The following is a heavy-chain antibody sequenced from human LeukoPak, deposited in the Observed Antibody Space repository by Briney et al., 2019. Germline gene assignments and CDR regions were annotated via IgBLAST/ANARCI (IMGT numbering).Heavy chain of an antibody. J-gene: IGHJ5*02. CDR1: GYSISSGYY. Sequence: SETLSLTCAVSGYSISSGYYWGWIGQPPGKGLEWIGSIYHSGSTYYNPSLKSRVTISVDTSKNQFSLKLSSVTAADTAVYYCAREVLLWFGESDPDNWFDPWGQGTLVTVSS. D-gene: IGHD3-10*01. V-gene: IGHV4-38-2*02. CDR2: IYHSGST. CDR3: AREVLLWFGESDPDNWFDP.